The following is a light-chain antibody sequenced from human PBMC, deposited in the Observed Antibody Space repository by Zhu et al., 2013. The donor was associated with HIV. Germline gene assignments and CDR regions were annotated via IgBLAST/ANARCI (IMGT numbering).Light chain of an antibody. CDR3: QEYSSWT. J-gene: IGKJ1*01. CDR1: QSISGW. Sequence: DIQMTQSPSTLSASVGDRVTITCRASQSISGWLAWYQHKPGKAPKLLIYKASSLQSGVPSRFSGSGSGTEFTLTISSLQPDDFATYYCQEYSSWTFGQGTKVEIK. V-gene: IGKV1-5*03. CDR2: KAS.